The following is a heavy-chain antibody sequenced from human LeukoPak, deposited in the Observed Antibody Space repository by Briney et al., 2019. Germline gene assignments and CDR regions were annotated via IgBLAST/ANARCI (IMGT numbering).Heavy chain of an antibody. CDR2: IDHDGSGT. Sequence: GGSLRLSCAASGFTFKNYWMHWVRQAPGTGLVWVSRIDHDGSGTSYADSVKGRFTVSRDNAKSTLYLQMNSLRAEDTAIYYCTKDRWGPPVDWGQGTLVTVSS. J-gene: IGHJ4*02. CDR3: TKDRWGPPVD. V-gene: IGHV3-74*01. D-gene: IGHD7-27*01. CDR1: GFTFKNYW.